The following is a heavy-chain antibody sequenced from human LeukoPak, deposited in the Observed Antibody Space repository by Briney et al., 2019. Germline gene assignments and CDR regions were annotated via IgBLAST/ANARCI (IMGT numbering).Heavy chain of an antibody. D-gene: IGHD3-22*01. Sequence: SETLSLTCTVSGGSISSYYWSWIRQPPGKGLEWSGYIYYSGSTNYNPSLKSRVTISVEPSKNQFSLKLSSVTAADTAVYYCARVTGYMIEDYFDYWGEGTLVTGSS. V-gene: IGHV4-59*01. J-gene: IGHJ4*02. CDR1: GGSISSYY. CDR2: IYYSGST. CDR3: ARVTGYMIEDYFDY.